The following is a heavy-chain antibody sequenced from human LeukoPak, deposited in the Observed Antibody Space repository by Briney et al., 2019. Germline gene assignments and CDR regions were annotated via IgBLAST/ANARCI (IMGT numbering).Heavy chain of an antibody. V-gene: IGHV4-39*07. CDR3: ARSLAYAYCGGDCQGAFDI. D-gene: IGHD2-21*02. CDR2: IYYSGST. J-gene: IGHJ3*02. Sequence: SETLSLTCTVSGGSINSDNYYWAWIRQPPGKGLEWIEIIYYSGSTNYNPSLKSRVTISVDTSKNQFSLKLTSVTAADTAVYYCARSLAYAYCGGDCQGAFDIWGQGTMVTVSS. CDR1: GGSINSDNYY.